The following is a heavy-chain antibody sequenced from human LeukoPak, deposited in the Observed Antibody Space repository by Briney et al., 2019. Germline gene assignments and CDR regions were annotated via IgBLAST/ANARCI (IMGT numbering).Heavy chain of an antibody. V-gene: IGHV3-23*01. J-gene: IGHJ4*02. CDR3: AKQLGYCSDGSCYFPY. D-gene: IGHD2-15*01. CDR1: GFTFSSSA. CDR2: ISNNGGYT. Sequence: GGSLRLSCAASGFTFSSSAMSWVRQAPGKGLEWVSAISNNGGYTYYADSVQGRFTISRDNSKGTLCLQMNSLRAENTAVYYCAKQLGYCSDGSCYFPYWGQGTLVTVSS.